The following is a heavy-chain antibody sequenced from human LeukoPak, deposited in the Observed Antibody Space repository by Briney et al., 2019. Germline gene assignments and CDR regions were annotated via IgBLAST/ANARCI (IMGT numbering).Heavy chain of an antibody. V-gene: IGHV4-34*01. Sequence: PSETLSLTCAVYGGSFSGYYWSWIRQPPGKGLEWIGEINHSGSTNYNPSLKSRVTISVDTSKNQFSLKLSSVTAADTAVYYCAREGKSPPIAAYYFDYWGQGTLVTVSS. CDR2: INHSGST. CDR3: AREGKSPPIAAYYFDY. J-gene: IGHJ4*02. CDR1: GGSFSGYY. D-gene: IGHD6-13*01.